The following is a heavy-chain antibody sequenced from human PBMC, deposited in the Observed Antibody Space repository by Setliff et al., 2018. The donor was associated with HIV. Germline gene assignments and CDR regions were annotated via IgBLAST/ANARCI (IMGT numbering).Heavy chain of an antibody. Sequence: PSETLSFTCTVSGGSFSSYHWSWIRHPAGKGLEWIGHIFASGSTKYNPSLESRVTMSVDTSRTQFSLKLRSVTAADTAVYYCARVGASGVASSMDYHYYMDVWGKGTSVTVSS. CDR3: ARVGASGVASSMDYHYYMDV. J-gene: IGHJ6*03. D-gene: IGHD2-2*01. CDR2: IFASGST. CDR1: GGSFSSYH. V-gene: IGHV4-4*07.